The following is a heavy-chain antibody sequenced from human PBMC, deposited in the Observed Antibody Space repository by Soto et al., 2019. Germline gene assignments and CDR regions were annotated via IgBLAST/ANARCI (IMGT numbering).Heavy chain of an antibody. CDR1: GFAFSMYA. J-gene: IGHJ6*02. D-gene: IGHD3-10*01. Sequence: VGSLRLSWAAAGFAFSMYAMTWGRQAPGKGLEWVSAISGSVDSTYYADSVKGRFTISRDNSKKTVYLEMNSLRVEDTAVYHCAKGLLIMVRKVIIPPQYYYGMDVWGQGTTVTVSS. V-gene: IGHV3-23*01. CDR2: ISGSVDST. CDR3: AKGLLIMVRKVIIPPQYYYGMDV.